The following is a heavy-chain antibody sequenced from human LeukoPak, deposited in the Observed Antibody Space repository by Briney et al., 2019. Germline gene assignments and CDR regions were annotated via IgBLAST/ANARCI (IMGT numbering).Heavy chain of an antibody. CDR2: ISAYNGNT. CDR3: ARGHIPPHPGPLAAAFDI. CDR1: VYTFTSYG. D-gene: IGHD2-21*01. Sequence: ASVKVSCKASVYTFTSYGISWVRQAPGQGLEWMGWISAYNGNTNYAQKLQGRVTMTTDTSTSTAYMELRSLRSDDTAVYYCARGHIPPHPGPLAAAFDIWGQGTMVTVSS. J-gene: IGHJ3*02. V-gene: IGHV1-18*01.